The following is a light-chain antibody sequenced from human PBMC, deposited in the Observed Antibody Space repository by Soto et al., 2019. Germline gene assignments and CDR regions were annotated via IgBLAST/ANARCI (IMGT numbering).Light chain of an antibody. J-gene: IGKJ1*01. CDR1: QSINKW. V-gene: IGKV1-5*03. CDR3: QRYNSYSEA. CDR2: EVS. Sequence: DILLTQSPSTLSASVGDRFTISRRASQSINKWLAWYQHKPGKATNLLIYEVSTLHSGVPSRFSGSGSGTEFTLTISSLQPDDFATYYCQRYNSYSEAFGQGTEVDIK.